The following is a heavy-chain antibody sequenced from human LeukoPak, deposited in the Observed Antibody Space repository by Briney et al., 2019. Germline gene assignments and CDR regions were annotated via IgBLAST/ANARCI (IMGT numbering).Heavy chain of an antibody. CDR1: GGTFSSYA. CDR3: ARCNTPRDAFDI. V-gene: IGHV1-69*05. CDR2: IIPIFGTA. J-gene: IGHJ3*02. Sequence: SVKVSCKASGGTFSSYAISWVRQAPGQGLEWMGGIIPIFGTANYAQKFQGRVTITTDESTSTAYMELSSLRSEDTAVYYCARCNTPRDAFDIWGQGTMVTVSS. D-gene: IGHD2-2*02.